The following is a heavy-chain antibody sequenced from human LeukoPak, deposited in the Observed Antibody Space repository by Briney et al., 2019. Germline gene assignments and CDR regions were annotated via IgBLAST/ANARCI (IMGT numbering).Heavy chain of an antibody. D-gene: IGHD3-10*01. CDR3: ARLHGDYASGTPPFDY. CDR1: GAAISSGAFS. V-gene: IGHV4-31*03. J-gene: IGHJ4*02. CDR2: TLHSGSP. Sequence: SETLSLTCTVSGAAISSGAFSWNWVRQLPGKGLEWIGYTLHSGSPEYNPSLESRVSMSLDTSQNQFSLRLRSVTAADTALYYCARLHGDYASGTPPFDYWGQGALVTVSS.